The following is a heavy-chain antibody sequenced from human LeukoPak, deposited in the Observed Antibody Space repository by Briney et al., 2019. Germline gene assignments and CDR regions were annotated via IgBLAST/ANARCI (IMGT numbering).Heavy chain of an antibody. V-gene: IGHV4-34*01. Sequence: SETLSLTCAVYGGSFSGYYWSWIRQPPGKGLEWIGEINHSGSTNYNPSLKSRVTISVDTSKNQFSLKLSSVTAADTAVYNCAQWLVSPDVAFDIWGQGTMVTVSS. J-gene: IGHJ3*02. D-gene: IGHD6-19*01. CDR3: AQWLVSPDVAFDI. CDR2: INHSGST. CDR1: GGSFSGYY.